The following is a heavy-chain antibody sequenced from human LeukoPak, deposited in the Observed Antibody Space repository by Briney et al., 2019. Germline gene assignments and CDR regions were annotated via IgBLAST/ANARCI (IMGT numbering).Heavy chain of an antibody. CDR2: ISYDGSNK. V-gene: IGHV3-30-3*01. Sequence: GSLRLSCAASGFTFSSYAMHWVRQAPGKGLEWVAVISYDGSNKYYADSVKGRFTISRDNSKNTLYLQMNSLRAEDTAVYYCARARYLSSGYDFDYWGQGTLVTVSS. D-gene: IGHD6-19*01. J-gene: IGHJ4*02. CDR3: ARARYLSSGYDFDY. CDR1: GFTFSSYA.